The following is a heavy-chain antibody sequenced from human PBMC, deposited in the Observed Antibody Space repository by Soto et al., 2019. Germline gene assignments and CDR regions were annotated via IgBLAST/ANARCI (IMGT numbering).Heavy chain of an antibody. V-gene: IGHV3-74*01. Sequence: EVQLVESGGGLVQPGGSLRLSCAGSGFTLSSYWMHWVRQAPGKGLEWVARIDRDESVTTYADSVKGRFTISRDNAKNTLYLQMNSLRVEDTAVYYCARDLPTGTPPPYFDRWGQGTLVTVS. CDR3: ARDLPTGTPPPYFDR. J-gene: IGHJ4*02. CDR1: GFTLSSYW. D-gene: IGHD1-1*01. CDR2: IDRDESVT.